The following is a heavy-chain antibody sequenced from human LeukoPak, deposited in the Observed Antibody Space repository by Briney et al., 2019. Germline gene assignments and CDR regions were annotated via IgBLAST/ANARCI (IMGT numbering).Heavy chain of an antibody. J-gene: IGHJ4*02. CDR2: INHSGST. D-gene: IGHD1-26*01. CDR3: ARGVVGATAFAY. CDR1: GGSFSGYY. Sequence: SETLSLTCAVYGGSFSGYYWSWIRQPPGKGLEWIGEINHSGSTNYNPSLQGRVTMSVDTSRGQFFLMVHSVTAADTAVYYCARGVVGATAFAYWGQGTVVTASS. V-gene: IGHV4-34*01.